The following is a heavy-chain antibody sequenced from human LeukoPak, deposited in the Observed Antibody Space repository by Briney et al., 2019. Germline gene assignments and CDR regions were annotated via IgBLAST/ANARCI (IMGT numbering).Heavy chain of an antibody. CDR2: ISSSGSTI. CDR3: ARDSRSDSYGRGGFDP. Sequence: PGGSLRHSCAASGFTFSDYYMSWIRQAPGKGLEWVSYISSSGSTIYYADSVKGRFTISRDNAKNSLYLQMNSLRAEDTAVYYCARDSRSDSYGRGGFDPWGQGTLVTVSS. CDR1: GFTFSDYY. J-gene: IGHJ5*02. D-gene: IGHD5-18*01. V-gene: IGHV3-11*04.